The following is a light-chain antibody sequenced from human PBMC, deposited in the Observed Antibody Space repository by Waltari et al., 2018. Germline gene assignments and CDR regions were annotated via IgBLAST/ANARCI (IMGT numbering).Light chain of an antibody. Sequence: QSVLTQPPSASGTPGQRVTISCSGSSSNIGSNYVYWYQQLPGTAPKLLIYRNNQRPSGVTDRFSGSKSGTSASLAISGLRSEDEADYYCAAWDDSLSGPRVVFGGGTKLTVL. CDR3: AAWDDSLSGPRVV. CDR1: SSNIGSNY. V-gene: IGLV1-47*01. J-gene: IGLJ2*01. CDR2: RNN.